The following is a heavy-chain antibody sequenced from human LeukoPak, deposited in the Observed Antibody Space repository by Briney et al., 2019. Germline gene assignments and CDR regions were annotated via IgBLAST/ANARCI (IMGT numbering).Heavy chain of an antibody. CDR2: ISGSGGST. V-gene: IGHV3-23*01. CDR1: GGSFSGYY. Sequence: PSETLSLTCAVYGGSFSGYYWSWIRQPPGKGLEWVSAISGSGGSTYYADSVKGRFTISRDNSKNTLYLQMNSLRAEDTAVYYCAKVGTYCTNGVCDTPFDYWGQGTLVTVSS. D-gene: IGHD2-8*01. CDR3: AKVGTYCTNGVCDTPFDY. J-gene: IGHJ4*02.